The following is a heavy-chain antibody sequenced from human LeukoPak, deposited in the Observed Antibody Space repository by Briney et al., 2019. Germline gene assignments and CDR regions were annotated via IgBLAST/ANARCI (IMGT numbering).Heavy chain of an antibody. CDR3: AGCITMVREYYDY. V-gene: IGHV4-39*01. CDR2: IYYSGST. J-gene: IGHJ4*02. CDR1: GGSISSSSYY. Sequence: SETLSLTCTVSGGSISSSSYYWGWIRQPPGKGLEWIGSIYYSGSTYYNPSLKSRVTISVDTSKNQFSLKLSSVTAADTAVYYCAGCITMVREYYDYWGQGTLVTVSS. D-gene: IGHD3-10*01.